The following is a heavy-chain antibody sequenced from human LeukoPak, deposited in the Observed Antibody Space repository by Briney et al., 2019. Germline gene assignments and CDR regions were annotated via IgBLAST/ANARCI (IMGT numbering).Heavy chain of an antibody. V-gene: IGHV3-13*01. Sequence: GGSLRLSCAASGFTFSSYDMHWVRQATGKGLEWVSAIGTAGDTYYPGSVKGRFTISRENAKNSLYLRMNSLRAEDTAVYYCARATVTTGSVGFDYWGQGTLVTVSS. J-gene: IGHJ4*02. D-gene: IGHD4-17*01. CDR3: ARATVTTGSVGFDY. CDR1: GFTFSSYD. CDR2: IGTAGDT.